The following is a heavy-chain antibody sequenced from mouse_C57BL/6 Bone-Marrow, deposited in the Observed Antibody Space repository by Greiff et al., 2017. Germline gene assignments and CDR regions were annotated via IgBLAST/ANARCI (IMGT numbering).Heavy chain of an antibody. D-gene: IGHD2-3*01. Sequence: VQLQQSGAELVRPGTSVKVSCKASGYAFTNYLIEWVKQRPGQGLEWIGVINPGSGGTNYNEKFKGKATLTADKSSSTAYMQLSSLTSEDSAVYFCARGGWLLGGFDYWGQGTTRTVSS. V-gene: IGHV1-54*01. CDR2: INPGSGGT. CDR3: ARGGWLLGGFDY. J-gene: IGHJ2*01. CDR1: GYAFTNYL.